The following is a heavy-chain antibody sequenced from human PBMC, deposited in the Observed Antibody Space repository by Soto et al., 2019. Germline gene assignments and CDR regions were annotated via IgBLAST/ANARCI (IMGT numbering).Heavy chain of an antibody. CDR1: GYTFTSYD. V-gene: IGHV1-8*01. Sequence: GASVKVSCKARGYTFTSYDINWVRQATGQGLEWMGWMNPNSGNTGYAQKFQGRVTMTRNTSISTAYMELSSLRSEDTAVYYCARDRIVPYYYGMDVWGQGTTVTVSS. D-gene: IGHD2-8*01. J-gene: IGHJ6*02. CDR3: ARDRIVPYYYGMDV. CDR2: MNPNSGNT.